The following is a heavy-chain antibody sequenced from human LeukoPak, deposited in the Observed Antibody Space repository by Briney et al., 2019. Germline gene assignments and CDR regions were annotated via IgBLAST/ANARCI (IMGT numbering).Heavy chain of an antibody. CDR2: IYYSGST. J-gene: IGHJ4*02. V-gene: IGHV4-39*07. CDR3: ARSRLWFGELRGSTFDY. D-gene: IGHD3-10*01. Sequence: SETLSLTCTVSGGSIRSSSYYWGWIRQPPGKGLEWIGSIYYSGSTYYNPSLKSRVTISVDTSKNQFSLKLSSVTAADTAVYYCARSRLWFGELRGSTFDYWGQGTLVTVSS. CDR1: GGSIRSSSYY.